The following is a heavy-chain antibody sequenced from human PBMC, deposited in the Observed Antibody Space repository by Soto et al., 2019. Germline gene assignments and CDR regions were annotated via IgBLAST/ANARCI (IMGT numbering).Heavy chain of an antibody. V-gene: IGHV2-70*01. J-gene: IGHJ6*02. CDR3: ARIKSSYYGMDV. CDR1: GCSLTTSGMC. CDR2: IDWDDDK. Sequence: CGPTLANPTPTLPLTCTFSGCSLTTSGMCLRWMSQPPGKALEWLALIDWDDDKYYSTSLKTRLTISKDTSKNQVVLTMTNMDRVGTATYCCARIKSSYYGMDVWGQGTTVTVSS.